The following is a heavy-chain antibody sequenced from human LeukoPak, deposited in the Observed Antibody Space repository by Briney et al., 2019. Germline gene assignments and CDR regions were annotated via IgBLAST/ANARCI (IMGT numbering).Heavy chain of an antibody. CDR2: MNPNSGNT. V-gene: IGHV1-8*01. D-gene: IGHD6-13*01. CDR1: GYTFTSYD. J-gene: IGHJ1*01. CDR3: ARGLNLRLAAAGFQH. Sequence: ASAKVSCKASGYTFTSYDINWVRQATGQGLEWMGWMNPNSGNTGYAQKFQGRVTMTRNTSISTAYMELSSLRSEDTAVYYCARGLNLRLAAAGFQHWGQGTLVTVSS.